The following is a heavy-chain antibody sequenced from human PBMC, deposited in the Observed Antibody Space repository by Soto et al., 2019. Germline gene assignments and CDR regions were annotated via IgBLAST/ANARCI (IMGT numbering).Heavy chain of an antibody. J-gene: IGHJ6*02. CDR2: ISYDGSNK. CDR1: GFTFSTYG. CDR3: AKDSRVYAIGYGMDV. D-gene: IGHD2-8*01. V-gene: IGHV3-30*18. Sequence: GGSLRLSCAASGFTFSTYGMYWVRQAPGKGLEWVAVISYDGSNKYYADSVKGRFTISRDNSKNTLYLQMNSLRAEDTAVYYCAKDSRVYAIGYGMDVWGQGTTVTVSS.